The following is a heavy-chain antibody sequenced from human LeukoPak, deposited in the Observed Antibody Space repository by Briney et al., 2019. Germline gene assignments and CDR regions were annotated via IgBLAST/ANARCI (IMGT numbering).Heavy chain of an antibody. J-gene: IGHJ4*02. V-gene: IGHV3-21*01. CDR1: GFTFSSYA. Sequence: GGSLRLSCAASGFTFSSYAMSWVRQAPGKGLEWVSSISSSSSYIYYADSVKGRFTISRDNAKNSLYLQMNSLRAEDTAVYYCARESRTRSIAAAPTPFDYWGQGTLVTVSS. CDR3: ARESRTRSIAAAPTPFDY. D-gene: IGHD6-13*01. CDR2: ISSSSSYI.